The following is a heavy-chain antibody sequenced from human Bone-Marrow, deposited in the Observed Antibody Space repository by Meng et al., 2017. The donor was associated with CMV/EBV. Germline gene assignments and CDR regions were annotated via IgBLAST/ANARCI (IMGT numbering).Heavy chain of an antibody. CDR1: GFTFSDYY. J-gene: IGHJ4*02. V-gene: IGHV3-30*03. Sequence: GGSLRLSCAASGFTFSDYYMSWIRQAPGKGLEWVAVISYDGSNKYYADSVKGRFTISRDNSKNTLYLQMNSLRAEDTAVYYCARENKWELLPLDYWGQGTLVTVSS. CDR3: ARENKWELLPLDY. CDR2: ISYDGSNK. D-gene: IGHD1-26*01.